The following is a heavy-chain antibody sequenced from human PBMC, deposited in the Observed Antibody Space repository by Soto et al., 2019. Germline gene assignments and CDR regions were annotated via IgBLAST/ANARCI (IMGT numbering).Heavy chain of an antibody. V-gene: IGHV4-31*03. CDR1: GGSISSGGYY. CDR2: IYYSGST. CDR3: ARVCWKYCSSTSWGFDP. J-gene: IGHJ5*02. D-gene: IGHD2-2*01. Sequence: SETLSLTCTVSGGSISSGGYYWSWIRQHPGKGLEWIGYIYYSGSTYYNPSLKSRVTISVDTSKNQFSLKLSSVTAADTAVYYCARVCWKYCSSTSWGFDPWGQGTLVTVSS.